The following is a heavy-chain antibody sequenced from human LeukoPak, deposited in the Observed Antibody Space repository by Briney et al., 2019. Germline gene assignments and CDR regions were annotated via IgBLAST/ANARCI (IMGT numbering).Heavy chain of an antibody. J-gene: IGHJ6*03. V-gene: IGHV3-48*01. CDR1: GFTFSSYS. CDR2: ISISSSTI. Sequence: PGGSLRLSCAASGFTFSSYSMNWVRQAPGKGLEWISYISISSSTIYYADSVKGRFTISRDNSKNTLYLQMNSLRAEDTAVYYCAKAVRYYYYYMDVWGKGTTVTVSS. CDR3: AKAVRYYYYYMDV.